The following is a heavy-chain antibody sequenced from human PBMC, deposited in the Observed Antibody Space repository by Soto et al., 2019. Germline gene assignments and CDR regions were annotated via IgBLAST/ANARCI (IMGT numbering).Heavy chain of an antibody. CDR2: IYYSGST. Sequence: SSETLSLTCTVSGGSISSSSYYWGWIRQPPGKGLEWIGSIYYSGSTYYNPSLKSRVTISVDTSKNQFSLKLSSVTAADTAVYYCASTTENYYYMDVWGKGTTVTVSS. J-gene: IGHJ6*03. D-gene: IGHD1-1*01. CDR1: GGSISSSSYY. CDR3: ASTTENYYYMDV. V-gene: IGHV4-39*01.